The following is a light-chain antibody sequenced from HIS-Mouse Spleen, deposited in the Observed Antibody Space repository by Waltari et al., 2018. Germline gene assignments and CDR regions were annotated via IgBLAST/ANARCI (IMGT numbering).Light chain of an antibody. CDR2: AAP. V-gene: IGKV1-39*01. CDR1: QSISSY. Sequence: DIQMTQSPHSLSASVGDRVTLTCRARQSISSYLNWYQQKPVKAPKLLIYAAPSLQSGVPSRFSGSGSGTDFTLTISSLQPEDFATYYCQQSYSTVWTFGQGTKVEIK. CDR3: QQSYSTVWT. J-gene: IGKJ1*01.